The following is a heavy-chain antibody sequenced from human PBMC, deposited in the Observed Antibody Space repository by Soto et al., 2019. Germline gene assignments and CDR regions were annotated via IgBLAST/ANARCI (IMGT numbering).Heavy chain of an antibody. CDR2: ISGSGGST. CDR1: GFTFSSYA. V-gene: IGHV3-23*01. D-gene: IGHD3-22*01. Sequence: GGSLRLSCAASGFTFSSYAMSWVRQAPGKGLEWVSAISGSGGSTYYADSVKGRFTISRDNSKNTLYLQMNSLRAEDTAVYYFAKAMIGVLFRGGLFDDWGQGTLVTVSS. CDR3: AKAMIGVLFRGGLFDD. J-gene: IGHJ4*02.